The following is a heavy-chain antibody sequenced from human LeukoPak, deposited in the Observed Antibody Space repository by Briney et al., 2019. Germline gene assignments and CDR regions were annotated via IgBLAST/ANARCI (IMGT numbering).Heavy chain of an antibody. V-gene: IGHV4-4*09. CDR2: IYTSGST. Sequence: PSETLSLTCTVSGDSFSSYYWSWIRQPPGKGLEWIGYIYTSGSTNYNPSLKSRVTISVDTSKNQFSLKLSSVTAADTAVYYCARHFLPAAILRGYENWFDPWGQGTLVTVSS. CDR1: GDSFSSYY. D-gene: IGHD2-2*01. CDR3: ARHFLPAAILRGYENWFDP. J-gene: IGHJ5*02.